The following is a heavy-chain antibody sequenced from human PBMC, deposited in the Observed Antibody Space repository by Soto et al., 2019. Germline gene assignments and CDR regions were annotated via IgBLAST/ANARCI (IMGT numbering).Heavy chain of an antibody. CDR3: ARDVYDKLVDY. J-gene: IGHJ4*02. CDR2: IWYYGSNK. CDR1: GFTFSSYG. Sequence: QVQLVESGGGVVQPGRSLRLSCAASGFTFSSYGMHWVRQAPGKGLEWVAVIWYYGSNKYYADSVKGRFTISRDNSKNTLYLQMNSLRAEDTAVYYCARDVYDKLVDYWGQGTLVTVSS. D-gene: IGHD3-16*01. V-gene: IGHV3-33*01.